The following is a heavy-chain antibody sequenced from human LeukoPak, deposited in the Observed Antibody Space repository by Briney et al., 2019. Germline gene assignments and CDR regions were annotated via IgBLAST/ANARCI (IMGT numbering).Heavy chain of an antibody. CDR1: GYSFSSYD. V-gene: IGHV1-18*01. Sequence: ASVKVSCKASGYSFSSYDINWVRQAPGQGLEWMGWISAYNGNTNYAQKLQGRVTMTTDTSTSTAYMELRSLRSDDTAVYYCASISYGDYSFDYWGQGTLVTVSS. CDR3: ASISYGDYSFDY. J-gene: IGHJ4*02. D-gene: IGHD4-17*01. CDR2: ISAYNGNT.